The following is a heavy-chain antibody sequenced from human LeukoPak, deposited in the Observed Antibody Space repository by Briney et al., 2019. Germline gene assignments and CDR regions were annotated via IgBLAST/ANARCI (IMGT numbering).Heavy chain of an antibody. J-gene: IGHJ4*02. CDR3: ARDYDLWSGYTPIDY. V-gene: IGHV1-2*02. CDR1: GYTLTVYY. D-gene: IGHD3-3*01. Sequence: ASVKVSCKASGYTLTVYYMHCVRQAPGQGLEWMGSINPNSGGTNYAQKFQGRVTMTRDTSISTAYMELSRLRSDDTAVYYCARDYDLWSGYTPIDYGGQGTLVTVSS. CDR2: INPNSGGT.